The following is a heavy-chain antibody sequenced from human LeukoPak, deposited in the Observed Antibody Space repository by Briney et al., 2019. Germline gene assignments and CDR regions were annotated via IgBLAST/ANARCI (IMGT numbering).Heavy chain of an antibody. D-gene: IGHD6-13*01. J-gene: IGHJ4*02. CDR2: IIPILGIA. CDR3: ARAEYSRSWYSPYYFDY. CDR1: GGTFSSYT. Sequence: GASVKVSCKASGGTFSSYTISWVRQAPGQGLEWMGRIIPILGIANYAQKFQGRVTITADKSTSTAYMELSSLRSEDTAVYYCARAEYSRSWYSPYYFDYWGQGTLVTVSS. V-gene: IGHV1-69*02.